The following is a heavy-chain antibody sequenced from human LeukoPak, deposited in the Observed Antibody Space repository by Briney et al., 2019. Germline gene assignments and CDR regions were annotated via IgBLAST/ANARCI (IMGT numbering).Heavy chain of an antibody. CDR1: GYTFTGYY. V-gene: IGHV1-2*02. Sequence: ASVKVSCKASGYTFTGYYMHWVRQAPGQGLEWMGWINPNSGGTNYAQKLQGRVTMTTDTSTSTAYMELRSLRSDDTAVYYCARIRGYSVPEDYWGQGTLVTVSS. J-gene: IGHJ4*02. D-gene: IGHD5/OR15-5a*01. CDR3: ARIRGYSVPEDY. CDR2: INPNSGGT.